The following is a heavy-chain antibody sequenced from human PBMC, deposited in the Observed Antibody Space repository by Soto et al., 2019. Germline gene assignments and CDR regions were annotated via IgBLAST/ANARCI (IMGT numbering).Heavy chain of an antibody. D-gene: IGHD4-17*01. V-gene: IGHV3-11*01. CDR2: ISSSGSTI. Sequence: LRLSCAASGFTFSDYYMSWIRQTPGKGLEGVSYISSSGSTIYYGDSVKGRFTISRDNAKNSLYLQMNSLRAEDTAVYYCAREMLTTVTYDAYDIWGQGTMVTVSS. CDR1: GFTFSDYY. CDR3: AREMLTTVTYDAYDI. J-gene: IGHJ3*02.